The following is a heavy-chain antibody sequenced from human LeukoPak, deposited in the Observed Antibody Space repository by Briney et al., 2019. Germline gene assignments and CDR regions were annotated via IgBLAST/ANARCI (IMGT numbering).Heavy chain of an antibody. CDR1: GYTFTSYA. CDR3: ARAYNYYDSSGYYLGYYFDY. CDR2: SNAGNGNT. V-gene: IGHV1-3*02. J-gene: IGHJ4*02. D-gene: IGHD3-22*01. Sequence: ASVKISCKASGYTFTSYAMHWVRQAPGQRLEWMGWSNAGNGNTKYSQEFQGRVTITRDTSASTAYMELSSLRSEDMAVYYCARAYNYYDSSGYYLGYYFDYWGQGTLVTVSS.